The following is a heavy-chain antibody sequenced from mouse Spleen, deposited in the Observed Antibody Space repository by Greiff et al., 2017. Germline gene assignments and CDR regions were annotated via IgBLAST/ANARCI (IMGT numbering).Heavy chain of an antibody. V-gene: IGHV5-4*01. J-gene: IGHJ4*01. CDR3: AREGYSGNFYYAMDY. Sequence: EVQRVESGGGLVKPGGSLKLSCAASGFTFSSYAMSWVRQTPEKRLEWVATISDGGSYTYYPDNVKGRFTISRDNAKNNLYLQMSHLKSEDTAMYYCAREGYSGNFYYAMDYWGQGTSVTVSS. CDR2: ISDGGSYT. D-gene: IGHD2-1*01. CDR1: GFTFSSYA.